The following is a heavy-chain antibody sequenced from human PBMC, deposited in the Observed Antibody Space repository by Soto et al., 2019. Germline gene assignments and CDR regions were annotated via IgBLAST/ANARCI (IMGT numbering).Heavy chain of an antibody. D-gene: IGHD6-19*01. J-gene: IGHJ5*02. CDR3: ARERPDGCKLDP. V-gene: IGHV4-30-4*01. CDR1: GGSISSGDYY. Sequence: QVQLQESGPGLVKPSQTPSLTCTVSGGSISSGDYYWSWIRQPPGKGLEWIGYIYYSGSTYYNPSLKSRVTISVDTSKNQFSLNLSSVTAADTAVYYCARERPDGCKLDPWGQGTLVTVSS. CDR2: IYYSGST.